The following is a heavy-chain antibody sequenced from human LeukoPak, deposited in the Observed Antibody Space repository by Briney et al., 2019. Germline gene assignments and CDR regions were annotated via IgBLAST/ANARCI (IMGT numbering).Heavy chain of an antibody. CDR3: AKGRAGFWSGYYIY. D-gene: IGHD3-3*01. V-gene: IGHV3-30*18. CDR2: ISYDGSNK. Sequence: GGSLRLSCAASGFTFSSYGMHWVRQAPGKGLEWVAVISYDGSNKYYADSVKGRFTISRDNSKNTLYLQMSSLRAEDTAVYYCAKGRAGFWSGYYIYWGQGTLVTVSS. J-gene: IGHJ4*02. CDR1: GFTFSSYG.